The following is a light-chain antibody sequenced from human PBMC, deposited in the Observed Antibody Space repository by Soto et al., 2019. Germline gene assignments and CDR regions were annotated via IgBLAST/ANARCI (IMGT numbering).Light chain of an antibody. Sequence: EIVLTQSPGTLSFSPGERATLTCRASQSVRSSYLAWFQKKPGQAPRLLIYGTSSRATGIPDRFSGSGSGTDFTLTISILEPEDFAVYYCQQYGNAPFTFGPGTKVDI. CDR3: QQYGNAPFT. CDR2: GTS. J-gene: IGKJ3*01. V-gene: IGKV3-20*01. CDR1: QSVRSSY.